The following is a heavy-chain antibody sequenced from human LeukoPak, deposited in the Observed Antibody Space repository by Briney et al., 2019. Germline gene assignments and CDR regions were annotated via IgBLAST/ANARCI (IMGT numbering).Heavy chain of an antibody. V-gene: IGHV3-48*03. CDR1: GFTFSSYE. J-gene: IGHJ4*02. CDR3: ARESPGATRDY. CDR2: ISSSGSTI. D-gene: IGHD1-26*01. Sequence: PGGSLRLSCAASGFTFSSYEMNWVRQAPGKGPEWVSYISSSGSTIYYADSVKGRFTISRDNAKNSLYLQMNSLRAEDTAVYYCARESPGATRDYWGQGTLVTVSS.